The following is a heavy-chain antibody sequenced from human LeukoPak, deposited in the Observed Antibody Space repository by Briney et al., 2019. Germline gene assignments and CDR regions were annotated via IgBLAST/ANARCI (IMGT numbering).Heavy chain of an antibody. Sequence: GGSLRLSCAASGFKFSSYGMHWVRQAPGKGLEWVAFIRYDGSDKYYADSVKGRFTISRDNSKNTLYLQLSGLRPEDTSIYYCTKDLSTTWIGGLGHGGQGTLVIVSS. CDR3: TKDLSTTWIGGLGH. V-gene: IGHV3-30*02. J-gene: IGHJ4*02. CDR2: IRYDGSDK. CDR1: GFKFSSYG. D-gene: IGHD3-16*01.